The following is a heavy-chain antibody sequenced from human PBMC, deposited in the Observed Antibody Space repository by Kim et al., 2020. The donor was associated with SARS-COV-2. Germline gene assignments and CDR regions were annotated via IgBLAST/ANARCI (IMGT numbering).Heavy chain of an antibody. CDR2: ISWDGGST. CDR1: GFTFDDYT. J-gene: IGHJ6*02. V-gene: IGHV3-43*01. Sequence: GGSLRLSCAASGFTFDDYTMHWVRQAPGKGLEWVSLISWDGGSTYYADSVKGRFTISRDNSKNSLYLQMNSLRTEDTALYYCAKDMGRGSSSWYASSYYYGMDVWGQGTTVTVSS. CDR3: AKDMGRGSSSWYASSYYYGMDV. D-gene: IGHD6-13*01.